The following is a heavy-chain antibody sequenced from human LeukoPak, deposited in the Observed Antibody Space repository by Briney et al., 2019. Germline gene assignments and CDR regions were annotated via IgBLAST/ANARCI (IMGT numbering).Heavy chain of an antibody. V-gene: IGHV1-2*06. Sequence: ASVKVSCKASGYTFNGYYMHWVRQAPGQGLEWMGRINPNSGGTNYAQKFQGRVTMTRDTSISTAYMELSRLRSDDTAVYYCARERMTTVTTDYYYYMDVWGKGTTVTVSS. J-gene: IGHJ6*03. CDR3: ARERMTTVTTDYYYYMDV. CDR2: INPNSGGT. CDR1: GYTFNGYY. D-gene: IGHD4-17*01.